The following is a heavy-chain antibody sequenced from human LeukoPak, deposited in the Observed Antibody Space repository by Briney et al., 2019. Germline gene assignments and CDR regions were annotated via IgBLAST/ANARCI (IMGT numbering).Heavy chain of an antibody. J-gene: IGHJ6*02. CDR2: IIPIFGTA. Sequence: SVKVSCKASGGTFISYAISWVRQAPGQGLEWMGGIIPIFGTANYAQKFQGRVTITADESTSTAYMELSSLRSEDTAVYYCARAGRTPSRITMIVVGKYGMDVWGQGTTVTVSS. CDR1: GGTFISYA. V-gene: IGHV1-69*13. D-gene: IGHD3-22*01. CDR3: ARAGRTPSRITMIVVGKYGMDV.